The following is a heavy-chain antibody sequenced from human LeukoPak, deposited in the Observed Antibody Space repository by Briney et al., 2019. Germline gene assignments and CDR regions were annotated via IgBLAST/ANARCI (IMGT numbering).Heavy chain of an antibody. D-gene: IGHD6-13*01. Sequence: SVKVSCKASGFTFTSRSAVQWVRQARGQRLGWIGWIVVGSDNTNYAQKFQERVTITRDMSTSTSYMELGSLRSEDTAVYYCAAPYSSTWFDYWGQGTLVTVSS. J-gene: IGHJ4*02. CDR3: AAPYSSTWFDY. CDR2: IVVGSDNT. V-gene: IGHV1-58*01. CDR1: GFTFTSRSA.